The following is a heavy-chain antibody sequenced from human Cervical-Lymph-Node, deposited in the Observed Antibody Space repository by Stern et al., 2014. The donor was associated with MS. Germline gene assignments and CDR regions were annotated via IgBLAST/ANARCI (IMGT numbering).Heavy chain of an antibody. D-gene: IGHD4/OR15-4a*01. CDR1: GGSIRSGSYY. CDR2: IYPGGGP. Sequence: QLQLQESGPGLVKPSQTLSLTCTVSGGSIRSGSYYWSWIRQPAGKGLEWIGLIYPGGGPNYTPSLKSRATISVDTPKTQSPLKLSSVTAADTAVYYCALTMVYYYYGMDVWGQGTTVTVSS. V-gene: IGHV4-61*02. CDR3: ALTMVYYYYGMDV. J-gene: IGHJ6*02.